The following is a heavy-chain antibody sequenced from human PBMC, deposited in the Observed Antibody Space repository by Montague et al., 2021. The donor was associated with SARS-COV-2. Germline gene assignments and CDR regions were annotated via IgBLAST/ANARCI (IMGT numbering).Heavy chain of an antibody. CDR1: GGSFNGYY. D-gene: IGHD2-2*01. CDR3: ARVRAVPAAMRIFSLGRSYYGMDV. J-gene: IGHJ6*02. CDR2: INHSGST. V-gene: IGHV4-34*01. Sequence: SETLSLTCAVYGGSFNGYYWSWIRQPPGKGLEWIGEINHSGSTNYNPSLKSRVTISVDTSKNQFSLKLSSVTAADTAVYYRARVRAVPAAMRIFSLGRSYYGMDVWGQGTTVTVSS.